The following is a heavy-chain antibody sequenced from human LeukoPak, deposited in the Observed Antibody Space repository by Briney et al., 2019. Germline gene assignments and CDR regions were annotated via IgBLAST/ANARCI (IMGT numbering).Heavy chain of an antibody. CDR3: ARSFLGDWYFDL. Sequence: SETLSLTCTVSGGSIRSYYWSWIRQPPGMGLEWIGYIYYSGSTNYNPSLKSRVTISVDTSKDQFSLRLTSVTAADTAVYYCARSFLGDWYFDLWRRGTLVTVSS. CDR2: IYYSGST. CDR1: GGSIRSYY. J-gene: IGHJ2*01. V-gene: IGHV4-59*01. D-gene: IGHD1-26*01.